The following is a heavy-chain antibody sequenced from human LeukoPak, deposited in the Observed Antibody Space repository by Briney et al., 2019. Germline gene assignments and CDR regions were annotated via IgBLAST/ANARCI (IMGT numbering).Heavy chain of an antibody. J-gene: IGHJ4*02. CDR3: AKLSVQVVAGSFDY. V-gene: IGHV3-23*01. D-gene: IGHD2-15*01. Sequence: GGSLRLSCAASGFAFSSYAMSWVRQSPGKGLEWVSAISGSGGSTYYADSVKGRFTISRDNSKNTLYLQLNSLRAEDTAVYYCAKLSVQVVAGSFDYWGQGTLVTVSS. CDR1: GFAFSSYA. CDR2: ISGSGGST.